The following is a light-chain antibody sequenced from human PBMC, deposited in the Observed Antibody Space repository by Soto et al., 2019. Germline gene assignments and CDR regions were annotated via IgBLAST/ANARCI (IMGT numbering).Light chain of an antibody. CDR3: QRYGDSPPVP. CDR1: HSVASNY. J-gene: IGKJ4*01. V-gene: IGKV3-20*01. Sequence: ERVLTQSPGTLSLSPGERATLSCRASHSVASNYLAWYQQRPGQTPRLLIYCASNRAGGIPDRFSGNGSGTDFTLTISRLQPEDFAVYFCQRYGDSPPVPFGGGNRVEIK. CDR2: CAS.